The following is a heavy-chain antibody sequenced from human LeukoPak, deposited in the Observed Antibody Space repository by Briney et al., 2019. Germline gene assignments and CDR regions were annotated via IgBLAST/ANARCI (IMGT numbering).Heavy chain of an antibody. Sequence: GASVKVSCKASGYSFTSYGIGWVRQAPGQGLEWMGWISAYNGNTNYAQKFQGRVTMTTDTSTTTAYLELKSLISDDTAVYYCARMGLVVTHPLDFWGQGTLVTVSS. CDR2: ISAYNGNT. D-gene: IGHD2-15*01. V-gene: IGHV1-18*01. J-gene: IGHJ4*02. CDR1: GYSFTSYG. CDR3: ARMGLVVTHPLDF.